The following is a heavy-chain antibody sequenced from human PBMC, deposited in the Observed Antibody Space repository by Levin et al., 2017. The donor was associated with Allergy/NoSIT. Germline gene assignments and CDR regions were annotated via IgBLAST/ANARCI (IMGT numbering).Heavy chain of an antibody. D-gene: IGHD5-12*01. CDR3: ASDYDQYRAVPWFDP. V-gene: IGHV3-30-3*01. CDR1: GFTFSSYA. J-gene: IGHJ5*02. Sequence: GGSLRLSCAASGFTFSSYAMHWVRQAPGKGLEWVAVISYDGIKKYYADSVKGRFTISRDNYKNTQYLQKNSLRAEEPAVYYCASDYDQYRAVPWFDPRGQGTLFTVSS. CDR2: ISYDGIKK.